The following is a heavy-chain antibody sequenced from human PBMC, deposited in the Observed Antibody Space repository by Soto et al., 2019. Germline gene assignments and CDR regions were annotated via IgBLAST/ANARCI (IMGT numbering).Heavy chain of an antibody. D-gene: IGHD5-18*01. J-gene: IGHJ4*02. CDR2: IYYSGST. Sequence: SETLSLTCAVSGGSISSSNWWSWVRQHPGKGLEWIGYIYYSGSTYYNPSLKSRVTISVDTSKNQFSLKLSSVTAADTAVYYCARGIQLWPITYYFDYWGQGTLVTLSS. CDR3: ARGIQLWPITYYFDY. CDR1: GGSISSSNW. V-gene: IGHV4-4*02.